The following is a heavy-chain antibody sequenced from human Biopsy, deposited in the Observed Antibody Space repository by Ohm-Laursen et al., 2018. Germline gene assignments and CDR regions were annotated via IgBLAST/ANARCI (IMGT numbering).Heavy chain of an antibody. D-gene: IGHD3-22*01. CDR1: GDSISSYY. CDR2: VYYTGST. CDR3: ARDRGFYSDRTVPGYFDL. J-gene: IGHJ2*01. Sequence: PSETLSLTCTVSGDSISSYYWSWIRQPPGKGLARIGYVYYTGSTDYNPSLQSRVTIPVDTSKHRFSLGLRSVTPADTAIYYCARDRGFYSDRTVPGYFDLWGRGTLVTVSS. V-gene: IGHV4-59*01.